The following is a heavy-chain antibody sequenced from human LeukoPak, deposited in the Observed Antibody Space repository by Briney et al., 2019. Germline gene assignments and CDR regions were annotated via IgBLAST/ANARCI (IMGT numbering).Heavy chain of an antibody. V-gene: IGHV1-18*01. CDR2: ISPYNGNT. Sequence: ASVKVSCKXSGYTFTTYGISWVQQAPGQGLEWMGWISPYNGNTNYAQKLQGRVTMTTDTSTSTAYMELRSLRSDDTAVYYCARDRAVVVAATDYWGQGTLVTVSS. CDR1: GYTFTTYG. CDR3: ARDRAVVVAATDY. D-gene: IGHD2-15*01. J-gene: IGHJ4*02.